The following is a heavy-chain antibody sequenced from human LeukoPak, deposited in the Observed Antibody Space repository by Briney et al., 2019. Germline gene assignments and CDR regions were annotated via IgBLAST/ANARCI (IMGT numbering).Heavy chain of an antibody. CDR2: ISSSSSTI. CDR1: GFTFSNYD. D-gene: IGHD3-22*01. V-gene: IGHV3-48*02. J-gene: IGHJ4*02. Sequence: GGSLRLSCAASGFTFSNYDMNWVRQAPGKGLEWVSYISSSSSTIYYADSVKGRFTISRDNAKNSLYLQMNSLRDEDTAVYYCARDPVFFDSTGYYPHFDYWGQGTLVTVSS. CDR3: ARDPVFFDSTGYYPHFDY.